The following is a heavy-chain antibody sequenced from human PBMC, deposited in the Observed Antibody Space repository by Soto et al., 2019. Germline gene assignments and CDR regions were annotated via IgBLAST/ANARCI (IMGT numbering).Heavy chain of an antibody. CDR3: ARGQRFSDWFDP. V-gene: IGHV4-4*07. J-gene: IGHJ5*02. CDR2: IYSSGTT. CDR1: GGSISGYH. Sequence: SETLSLTXTVSGGSISGYHWTWIRQAAGKGLEWIGRIYSSGTTKYNPSLKSRVTMSLDTSKNQFSLRLSSVTATDTAVYYCARGQRFSDWFDPWGPGTLVTVSS. D-gene: IGHD3-3*01.